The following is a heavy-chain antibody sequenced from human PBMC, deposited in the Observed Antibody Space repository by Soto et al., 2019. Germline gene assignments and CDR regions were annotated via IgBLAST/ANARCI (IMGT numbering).Heavy chain of an antibody. CDR3: ARGPELSKLEPYYFDY. J-gene: IGHJ4*02. CDR1: GGSFSGYY. Sequence: SETLSLTCAVYGGSFSGYYWSWIRQPPGKGLEWIGEINHSGSTNYNPSLKSRVTISVDTSKNQFSLKLSSVTAADTAVYYCARGPELSKLEPYYFDYWGQGTLVTVSS. V-gene: IGHV4-34*01. CDR2: INHSGST. D-gene: IGHD1-1*01.